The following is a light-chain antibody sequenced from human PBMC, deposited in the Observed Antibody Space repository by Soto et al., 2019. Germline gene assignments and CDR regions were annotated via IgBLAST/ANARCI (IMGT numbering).Light chain of an antibody. J-gene: IGKJ1*01. Sequence: EIVLTQSPGTLSLSPGERATLSCRASQTVRNNYLAWYQQKPGQAPRLLIYNSSTRPTGIPDRCSGSGSGTDFTLTISRLEPEDFALYYCQQYRDLPQTFGQGTRVEIK. CDR2: NSS. CDR1: QTVRNNY. V-gene: IGKV3-20*01. CDR3: QQYRDLPQT.